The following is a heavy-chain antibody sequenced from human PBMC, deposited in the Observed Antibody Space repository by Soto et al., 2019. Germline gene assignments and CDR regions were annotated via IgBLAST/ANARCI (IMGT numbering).Heavy chain of an antibody. CDR2: INHSGST. V-gene: IGHV4-34*01. CDR3: ARGDFVVVVAATRFQFYFDY. CDR1: GESFSGYY. Sequence: QVQLQQWGAGLLKPSETLSLTCAAYGESFSGYYWSWIRQPPGKGLEWIGEINHSGSTNYNPSLKSRVTISVDTSKNQFSLKLSSVTAADTAVYYCARGDFVVVVAATRFQFYFDYWGQGTLVTVSS. D-gene: IGHD2-15*01. J-gene: IGHJ4*02.